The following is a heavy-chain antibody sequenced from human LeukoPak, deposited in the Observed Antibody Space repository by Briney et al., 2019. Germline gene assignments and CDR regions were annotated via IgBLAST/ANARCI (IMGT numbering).Heavy chain of an antibody. J-gene: IGHJ6*02. V-gene: IGHV3-23*01. Sequence: GGSLRLSCAASGFTFSDYSMSWVRQVPGKGLEWVSGIGRVGYTYLADPVKGRFTISRDNSKNTVYLQMNSLRAEDTAIYYCVKDRPCDGCMPMDAWGQGTMVTVSS. CDR2: IGRVGYT. D-gene: IGHD5-24*01. CDR3: VKDRPCDGCMPMDA. CDR1: GFTFSDYS.